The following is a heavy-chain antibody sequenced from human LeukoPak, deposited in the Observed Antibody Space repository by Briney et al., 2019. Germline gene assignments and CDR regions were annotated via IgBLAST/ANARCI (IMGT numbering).Heavy chain of an antibody. V-gene: IGHV3-64*04. Sequence: GGPLRLSCSASGFTFISYSMYWVRQAPGKGLEYVSAISSHGGSTYYADSVKGRFAISRDNSKNTLYLQMNSLRAEDTAVYFCAKEPIAGYYNVDAFDIWGQGTMVTVPS. J-gene: IGHJ3*02. CDR3: AKEPIAGYYNVDAFDI. D-gene: IGHD3-9*01. CDR1: GFTFISYS. CDR2: ISSHGGST.